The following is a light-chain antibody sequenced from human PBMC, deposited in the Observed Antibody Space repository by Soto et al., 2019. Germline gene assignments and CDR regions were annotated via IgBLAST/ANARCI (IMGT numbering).Light chain of an antibody. J-gene: IGLJ1*01. Sequence: QSVLTQPASVYGSPGQSVTISCTGTSSDFGSYKFVSWYQHHPGKVPKVIIYETSKRPSGVSDRFSGSKSGNTASLTISGLQAEDEADYYCFSFTSTNTHVFGSGTKLTVL. V-gene: IGLV2-23*01. CDR1: SSDFGSYKF. CDR3: FSFTSTNTHV. CDR2: ETS.